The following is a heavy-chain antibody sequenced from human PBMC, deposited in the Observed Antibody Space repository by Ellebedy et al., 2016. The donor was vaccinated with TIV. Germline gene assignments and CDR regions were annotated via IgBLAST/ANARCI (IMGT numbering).Heavy chain of an antibody. D-gene: IGHD6-13*01. Sequence: GESLKISXAASGFTFSSYAMHWVRQAPGKGLEWVAVISYDGSNKYYADSVKGRFTISRDNSKNTLYLQMNSLRAEDTAVYYCARNARSWYEYNWFDPWGQGTLVTVSS. CDR2: ISYDGSNK. J-gene: IGHJ5*02. CDR3: ARNARSWYEYNWFDP. CDR1: GFTFSSYA. V-gene: IGHV3-30-3*01.